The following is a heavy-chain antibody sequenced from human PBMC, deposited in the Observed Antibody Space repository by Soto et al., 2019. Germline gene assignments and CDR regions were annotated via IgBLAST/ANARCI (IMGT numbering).Heavy chain of an antibody. J-gene: IGHJ3*02. CDR1: GGSISSGGYY. CDR3: ARFRDYYGSGVNAFDI. Sequence: QVQLQESGPGLVKPSQTLSLTCTVSGGSISSGGYYWSWIRQHPGKGLEWIGYIYYSGSTYYNPSLKSRVTLSVDTSKNQFSLKLSSVTAADTAVYYCARFRDYYGSGVNAFDIWGQGTMVTVSS. V-gene: IGHV4-31*03. CDR2: IYYSGST. D-gene: IGHD3-10*01.